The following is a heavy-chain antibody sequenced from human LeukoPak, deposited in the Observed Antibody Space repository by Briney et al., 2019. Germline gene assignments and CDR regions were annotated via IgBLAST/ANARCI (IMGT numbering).Heavy chain of an antibody. CDR1: GASISGSGYY. Sequence: PSETLSLTCAVSGASISGSGYYLGWIRQPPGKGLEWIGNIYYTGNTYYNASLQSRVTISIDTSKNQFSLRLSSVTAADTAVYYCARLHYGGNYGYYYYYMDVWGKGTTVTISS. CDR2: IYYTGNT. V-gene: IGHV4-39*01. D-gene: IGHD4-23*01. J-gene: IGHJ6*03. CDR3: ARLHYGGNYGYYYYYMDV.